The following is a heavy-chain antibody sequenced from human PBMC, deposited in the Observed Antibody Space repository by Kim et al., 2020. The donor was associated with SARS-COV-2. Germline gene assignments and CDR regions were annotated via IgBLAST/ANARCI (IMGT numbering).Heavy chain of an antibody. CDR2: T. CDR3: ARLDDYCGMDV. J-gene: IGHJ6*02. Sequence: TSYTPTHKAQVTLSVNTSKNQFSLKLVSVTAADTAVYYCARLDDYCGMDVWGQGTTVTVSS. V-gene: IGHV4-61*07.